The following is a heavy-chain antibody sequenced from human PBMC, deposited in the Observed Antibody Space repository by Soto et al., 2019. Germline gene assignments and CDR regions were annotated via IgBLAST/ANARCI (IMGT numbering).Heavy chain of an antibody. V-gene: IGHV3-23*01. Sequence: EVQLLESGGGLVQPGGSLRLACEASGLTFNIYTMGWVRQAPGKGLEWVSAIVARGINTYYADSVKGRFTTSRDNSKDTIYLQMNSLRAEDTAVYYCAKDLRGPEAGTWYFELWGRGTLVAVSS. J-gene: IGHJ2*01. CDR3: AKDLRGPEAGTWYFEL. D-gene: IGHD6-13*01. CDR1: GLTFNIYT. CDR2: IVARGINT.